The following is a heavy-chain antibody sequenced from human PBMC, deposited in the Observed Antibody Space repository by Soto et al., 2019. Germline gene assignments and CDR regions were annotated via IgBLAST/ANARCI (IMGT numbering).Heavy chain of an antibody. CDR1: GVSFNSHS. CDR3: ATDDTVMVGADSAFDI. Sequence: QVQLVQSGADVKKPGSSVRVSCKASGVSFNSHSFSWVRQAPGQGLEWVGTIIPIFNTSTYAERFQGRVTITADASTSTAYMDLSSLTSEDSAVYYCATDDTVMVGADSAFDIWGQGTMVTVSS. D-gene: IGHD4-17*01. V-gene: IGHV1-69*18. J-gene: IGHJ3*02. CDR2: IIPIFNTS.